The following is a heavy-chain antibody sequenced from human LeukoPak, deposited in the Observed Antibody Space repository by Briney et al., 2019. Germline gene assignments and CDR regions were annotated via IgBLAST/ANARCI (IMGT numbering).Heavy chain of an antibody. CDR1: GGTFSSYA. Sequence: GASVKVPCKASGGTFSSYAISWVRQAPGQGLEWMGGIIPIFGTANYAQKFQGRVTITADKSTSTAYMELSSLRSEDTAVYYCARARNTALTGYYYYMDVWGKGTTVTVSS. J-gene: IGHJ6*03. V-gene: IGHV1-69*06. D-gene: IGHD5-18*01. CDR2: IIPIFGTA. CDR3: ARARNTALTGYYYYMDV.